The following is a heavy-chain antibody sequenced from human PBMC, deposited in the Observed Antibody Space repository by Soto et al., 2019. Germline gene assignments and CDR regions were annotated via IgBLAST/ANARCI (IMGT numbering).Heavy chain of an antibody. D-gene: IGHD2-2*01. V-gene: IGHV3-23*01. CDR1: GFTFSSYA. Sequence: EVQLLESGGGLVQPGGSLRLSCAASGFTFSSYAMSWVRQAPGKGLEWVSAISGSGGSTYYADSVKGRFTISRDNSKNTLDLQRNSLRAEDTAVYYCARGGGQPSTPRAPFDYWGQGTLVTVSS. CDR2: ISGSGGST. CDR3: ARGGGQPSTPRAPFDY. J-gene: IGHJ4*02.